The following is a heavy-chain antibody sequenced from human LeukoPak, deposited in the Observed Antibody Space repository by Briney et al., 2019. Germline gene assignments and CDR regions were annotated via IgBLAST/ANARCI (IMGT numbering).Heavy chain of an antibody. Sequence: SETLSLTCTVSGGSISSSSYYWDWIRQPPGKGLEWIGSIYYSGSTYYNPSLKSRVTISVDTSKNQFSLKLSSVTAADTVVYYCARRIAARDYFDYWGQGTLVTVSS. CDR1: GGSISSSSYY. CDR3: ARRIAARDYFDY. V-gene: IGHV4-39*07. D-gene: IGHD6-6*01. CDR2: IYYSGST. J-gene: IGHJ4*02.